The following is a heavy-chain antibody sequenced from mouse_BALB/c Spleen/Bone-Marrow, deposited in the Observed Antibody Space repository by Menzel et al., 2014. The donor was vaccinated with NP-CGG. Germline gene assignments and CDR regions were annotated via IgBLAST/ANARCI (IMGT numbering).Heavy chain of an antibody. CDR3: ARRGSPYYFDY. V-gene: IGHV1S29*02. CDR1: GYTFTDYN. CDR2: IYPNNGGT. D-gene: IGHD1-1*02. Sequence: EVQLQQSGPELVKPGASVKISCMASGYTFTDYNMHWVKQSHGKSLEWIGYIYPNNGGTGYNQKFKSKATVTADNSSSTAYMELRSLTSEDSAVYYCARRGSPYYFDYWGQGTTLTVSS. J-gene: IGHJ2*01.